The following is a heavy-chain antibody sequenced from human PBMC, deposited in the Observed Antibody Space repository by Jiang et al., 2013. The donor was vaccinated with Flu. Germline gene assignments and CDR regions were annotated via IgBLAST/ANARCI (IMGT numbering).Heavy chain of an antibody. Sequence: LLKPSETLSLTCTVSGDSLTSSNYYWAWIRLPPGKGLEWIGSVYYGDTYYNPSLSSRVTISADTSKRQFSLNLSAVTAADTAVYYCARQLAGRYRGNYYFFDYWGQGTLVTVSS. CDR3: ARQLAGRYRGNYYFFDY. J-gene: IGHJ4*02. D-gene: IGHD1-26*01. CDR1: GDSLTSSNYY. CDR2: VYYGDT. V-gene: IGHV4-39*01.